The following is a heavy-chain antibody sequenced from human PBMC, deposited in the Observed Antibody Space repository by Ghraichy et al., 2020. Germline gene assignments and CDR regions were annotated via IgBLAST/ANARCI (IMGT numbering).Heavy chain of an antibody. CDR2: IKKDGSEK. J-gene: IGHJ4*02. D-gene: IGHD6-19*01. CDR3: ARDLGGGWYLDY. Sequence: GGSLRLSCAASGFIFRGYWMSWVRQAPGKGLEWVAKIKKDGSEKYYVDSVKGRFTISRDNTKNSLYLQMNSLRAEDTAVYYCARDLGGGWYLDYWGQGALVTVSS. CDR1: GFIFRGYW. V-gene: IGHV3-7*01.